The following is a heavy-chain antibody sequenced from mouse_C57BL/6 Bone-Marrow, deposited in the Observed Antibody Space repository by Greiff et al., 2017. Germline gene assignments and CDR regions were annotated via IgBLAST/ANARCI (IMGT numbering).Heavy chain of an antibody. D-gene: IGHD2-3*01. CDR2: INPSTGGT. CDR1: GYSFTGYY. CDR3: ARDGQRTVY. Sequence: EVQLQQSGPELVKPGASVKISCKASGYSFTGYYMNWVKQSPEKSLEWIGEINPSTGGTTYNQKFKAKATLTVDKSSSTAYMQLKSLTSEDSAVYYCARDGQRTVYWGQGTLVTVSA. V-gene: IGHV1-42*01. J-gene: IGHJ3*01.